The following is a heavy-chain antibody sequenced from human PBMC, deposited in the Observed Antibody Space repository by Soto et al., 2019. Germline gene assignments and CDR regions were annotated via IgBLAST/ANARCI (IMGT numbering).Heavy chain of an antibody. V-gene: IGHV4-31*03. CDR2: IYYSGST. D-gene: IGHD6-6*01. CDR1: GGSISSGGYY. J-gene: IGHJ4*02. Sequence: PSETLSLTCTVSGGSISSGGYYWSWIRQHPGKGLEWIGYIYYSGSTYYNPSLKSRVTISVDTSKNQFSLKLSSVTAADTAVYYCARSSLSGPFDYWGQGTLITVSS. CDR3: ARSSLSGPFDY.